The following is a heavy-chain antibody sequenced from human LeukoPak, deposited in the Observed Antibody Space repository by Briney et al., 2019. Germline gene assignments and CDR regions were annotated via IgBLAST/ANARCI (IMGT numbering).Heavy chain of an antibody. V-gene: IGHV3-64*01. Sequence: GGSLRLSCAASGFSFTSYAMHWVRQAPGKGLEYVSEISDNGGNTYYANSVKGRFTISRDNSKNTLYLQMGSLRPEDMAVYYCARRPGTSQFDYWGQGTLVTVSS. CDR3: ARRPGTSQFDY. D-gene: IGHD1-1*01. CDR1: GFSFTSYA. J-gene: IGHJ4*02. CDR2: ISDNGGNT.